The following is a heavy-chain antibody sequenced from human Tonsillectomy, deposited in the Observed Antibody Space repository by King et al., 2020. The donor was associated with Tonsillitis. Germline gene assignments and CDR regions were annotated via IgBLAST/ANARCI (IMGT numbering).Heavy chain of an antibody. CDR1: GGSFSGYY. V-gene: IGHV4-34*01. CDR3: ARVKVAAAGISLYYYYMDV. D-gene: IGHD6-13*01. J-gene: IGHJ6*03. CDR2: VNHSGST. Sequence: VQLQQWGAGLLKPSETLSLTCAVYGGSFSGYYWSWIRQPPGKGLEWIGEVNHSGSTNYNPSLKSRVTISVDTSKNQFSLKLSSVTAADTAVYYCARVKVAAAGISLYYYYMDVWGKGTTVTVSS.